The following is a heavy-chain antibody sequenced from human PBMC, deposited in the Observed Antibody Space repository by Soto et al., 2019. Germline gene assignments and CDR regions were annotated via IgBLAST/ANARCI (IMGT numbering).Heavy chain of an antibody. CDR3: ARFVRSCSGTTCYTRSDV. CDR2: IYSSGST. Sequence: LSLTCTVSGGSVSSDTHYWSWIRQPPGKRLEWTGFIYSSGSTNYNPSLKSRVTMSVDTSKNQFSLKLRSVIVADTAVYHCARFVRSCSGTTCYTRSDVWGQGTTVTVSS. J-gene: IGHJ6*02. D-gene: IGHD2-2*02. CDR1: GGSVSSDTHY. V-gene: IGHV4-61*01.